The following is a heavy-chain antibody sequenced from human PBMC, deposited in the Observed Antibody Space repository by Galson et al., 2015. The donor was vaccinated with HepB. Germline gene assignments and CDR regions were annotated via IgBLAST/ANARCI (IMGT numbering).Heavy chain of an antibody. CDR3: AKDRGWELLRSSCFDI. J-gene: IGHJ3*02. D-gene: IGHD1-26*01. Sequence: SLRLSCAASGFTFSSYGMHWVRQAPGKGLEWVAFIRYDGSNKYYADSVKGRFTISRDNSKNTLYLQMNSLRAEDTAVYYCAKDRGWELLRSSCFDIWGQGTMVTVSS. CDR2: IRYDGSNK. V-gene: IGHV3-30*02. CDR1: GFTFSSYG.